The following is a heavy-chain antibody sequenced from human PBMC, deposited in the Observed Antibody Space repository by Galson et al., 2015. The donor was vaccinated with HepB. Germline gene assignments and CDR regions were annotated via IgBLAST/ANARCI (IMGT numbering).Heavy chain of an antibody. CDR2: IIPILGIA. V-gene: IGHV1-69*04. Sequence: SVKVSCKASGGTFSSYAISWVRQAPGQGLEWMGRIIPILGIANYAQKFQGRVTITADKSTSTAYLQWSSLKASDTAMYYCALGIAARQPQYFQHWGQGTLVTVSS. CDR1: GGTFSSYA. CDR3: ALGIAARQPQYFQH. D-gene: IGHD6-6*01. J-gene: IGHJ1*01.